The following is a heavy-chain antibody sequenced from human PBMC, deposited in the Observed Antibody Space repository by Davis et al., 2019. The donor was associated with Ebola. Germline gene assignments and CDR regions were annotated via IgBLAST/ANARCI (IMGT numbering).Heavy chain of an antibody. V-gene: IGHV6-1*01. J-gene: IGHJ5*02. CDR1: GDSVSTNSAA. Sequence: HSQTLSLTCAISGDSVSTNSAAWNWIRQSPSRGLEWLGRTYYTSTWNNDYAVSVKSRITIIPDTFKNQFSLNLNSVIAADTAVYYCARLPVAERGTRWFDPWGQGTQVTVSS. CDR2: TYYTSTWNN. D-gene: IGHD1-26*01. CDR3: ARLPVAERGTRWFDP.